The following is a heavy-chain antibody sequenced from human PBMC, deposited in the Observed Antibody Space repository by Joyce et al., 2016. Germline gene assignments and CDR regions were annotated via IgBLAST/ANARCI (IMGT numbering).Heavy chain of an antibody. J-gene: IGHJ4*02. CDR3: ARALVPAAAFDF. Sequence: KASGYAFISYYVHWVRQAPGQGLDWMGIINPGGGGTNYAQKFLGRVTLNRDTSTNTVYLDLSSLRSEDTAIYSCARALVPAAAFDFWGQGTLVTVSS. D-gene: IGHD2-2*01. V-gene: IGHV1-46*01. CDR1: GYAFISYY. CDR2: INPGGGGT.